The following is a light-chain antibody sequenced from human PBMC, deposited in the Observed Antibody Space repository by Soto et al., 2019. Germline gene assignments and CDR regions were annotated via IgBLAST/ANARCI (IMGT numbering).Light chain of an antibody. Sequence: EIALTQSPGTLSLSPGERATLSCRASQSVASNYLAWHQQKPGQAPRLLIYGASSRATGIPDRFSGSGSGTDFTLTISRLEPEDSAVYYCQQYGSSPTFGQGTKVDIK. CDR3: QQYGSSPT. CDR2: GAS. CDR1: QSVASNY. J-gene: IGKJ1*01. V-gene: IGKV3-20*01.